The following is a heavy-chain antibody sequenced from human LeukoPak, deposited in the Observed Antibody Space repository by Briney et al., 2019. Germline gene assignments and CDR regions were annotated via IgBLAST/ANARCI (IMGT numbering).Heavy chain of an antibody. CDR3: ARVDADTAMGDVFDI. CDR1: GASISIYQ. CDR2: IYSSRGT. V-gene: IGHV4-59*13. Sequence: SETLSLTCNVSGASISIYQWSWIRQPPGKGLEYIGDIYSSRGTNHHPSLASRVTISIDTSKNQLSLKLGSVTAADTAVYYCARVDADTAMGDVFDIWGQGTVVTVSS. J-gene: IGHJ3*02. D-gene: IGHD5-18*01.